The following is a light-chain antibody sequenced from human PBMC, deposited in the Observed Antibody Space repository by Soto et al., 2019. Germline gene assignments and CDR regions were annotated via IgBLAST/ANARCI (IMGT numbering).Light chain of an antibody. V-gene: IGLV1-40*01. CDR2: ANN. CDR1: SSNIGAGHD. CDR3: QSYDSGLHVV. Sequence: QSVLTQSPSVSGAPWQRVTISCTGSSSNIGAGHDVQWYQQFPGTAPKLLIYANNNRPSGVPDRFSGSTSGTSSSLAITGLQAEDDADYYCQSYDSGLHVVFGGGTKVTVL. J-gene: IGLJ2*01.